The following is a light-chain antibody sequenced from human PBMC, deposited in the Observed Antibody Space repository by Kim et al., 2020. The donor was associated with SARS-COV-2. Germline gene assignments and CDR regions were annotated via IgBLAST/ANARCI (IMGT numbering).Light chain of an antibody. CDR2: YAS. CDR3: HQSTSLPLT. CDR1: QSIGSS. J-gene: IGKJ1*01. V-gene: IGKV6-21*02. Sequence: VTPKEKGTITCRASQSIGSSLHWYQLKPDQSPKLLIKYASQSISGVPSRFRGSGSGTDFALTINSLEAEDAATYYCHQSTSLPLTFGQGTKVDIK.